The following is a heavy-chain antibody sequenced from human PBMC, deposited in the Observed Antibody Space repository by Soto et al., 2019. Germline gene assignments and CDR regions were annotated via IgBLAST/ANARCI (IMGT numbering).Heavy chain of an antibody. J-gene: IGHJ3*02. V-gene: IGHV3-72*01. CDR3: ARSLTGGEAFDI. CDR1: GFTFSDHY. CDR2: TRNKANSYTT. Sequence: GGSLRLSCAASGFTFSDHYMDWVRQAPGKGLEWVGRTRNKANSYTTEYAASVKGRFTISRDDSKNSLYLQMNSLKTEDTAVYYCARSLTGGEAFDIWGQGTMVTVSS. D-gene: IGHD3-10*01.